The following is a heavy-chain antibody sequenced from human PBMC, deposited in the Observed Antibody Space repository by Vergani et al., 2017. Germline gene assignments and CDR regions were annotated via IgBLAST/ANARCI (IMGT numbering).Heavy chain of an antibody. Sequence: EVQLVESGGGLVKPGGSLRLSCAASGFTFSSYSMNWVRQAPGKGLEWVSVIYSGGSTYYADSVKGRFTISRDNSKNTLYLQMNSLRAEDTAVYYCARGCSSTSCYTGDYWGQGTLVTVSS. V-gene: IGHV3-66*02. D-gene: IGHD2-2*02. CDR1: GFTFSSYS. CDR2: IYSGGST. CDR3: ARGCSSTSCYTGDY. J-gene: IGHJ4*02.